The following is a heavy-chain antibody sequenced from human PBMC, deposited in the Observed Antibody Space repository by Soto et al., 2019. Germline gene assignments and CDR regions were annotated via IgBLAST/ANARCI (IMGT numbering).Heavy chain of an antibody. J-gene: IGHJ3*02. CDR2: IYSGGST. CDR1: GFTVSSNY. D-gene: IGHD2-15*01. V-gene: IGHV3-66*01. CDR3: ARDGCSGGSCYSLDDAFDI. Sequence: EVQLVESGGGLVQPGGALRLSCAASGFTVSSNYMSWVRQAPGKGLEWGSVIYSGGSTYYADSVKGRFTISRDNSKNTLYLQMNSLRAEDTAVYYCARDGCSGGSCYSLDDAFDIWGQGTMVTVSS.